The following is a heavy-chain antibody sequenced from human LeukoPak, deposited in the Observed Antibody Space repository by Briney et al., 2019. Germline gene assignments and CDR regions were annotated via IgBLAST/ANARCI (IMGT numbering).Heavy chain of an antibody. J-gene: IGHJ6*03. CDR2: IYYSGST. CDR1: GGSISSSSYY. Sequence: SETLSLTCTVSGGSISSSSYYWGWIRQPPGKGLEWIGSIYYSGSTYYNPSLKSRVTISVDTSKNQFSLKLSSVTAADTAVYYCARVNYGSGSSYLYYYYYMDVWGKGTTVTVSS. V-gene: IGHV4-39*07. D-gene: IGHD3-10*01. CDR3: ARVNYGSGSSYLYYYYYMDV.